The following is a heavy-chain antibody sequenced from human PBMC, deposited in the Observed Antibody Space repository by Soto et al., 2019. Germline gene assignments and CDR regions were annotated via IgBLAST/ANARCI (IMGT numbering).Heavy chain of an antibody. CDR3: ARDARQYQLPQYYSDH. J-gene: IGHJ4*02. CDR1: GFTFSTYA. CDR2: ISYDGSNK. D-gene: IGHD2-2*01. V-gene: IGHV3-30-3*01. Sequence: QVQLVESGGGVVQPGRSLRLSCAASGFTFSTYAMHWVRQAPGKGLEWVAVISYDGSNKFYADSVKGRFTISRDDSKNTLYLHLNSLRAEDTAVYYCARDARQYQLPQYYSDHWGQGTLVTVSS.